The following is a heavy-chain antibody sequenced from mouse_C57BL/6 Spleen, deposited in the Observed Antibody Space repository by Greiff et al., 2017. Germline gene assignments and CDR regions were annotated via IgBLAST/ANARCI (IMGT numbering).Heavy chain of an antibody. CDR3: AREVRDFDY. V-gene: IGHV1-50*01. D-gene: IGHD3-2*02. CDR1: GYTFTSYW. J-gene: IGHJ2*01. Sequence: QVQLQQPGAELVKPGASVKLSCKASGYTFTSYWMQWVKQRPGQGLEWIGEIDPSDSYTNYNQKFKGKATLTVDTSSITAYMPLSSLTSEDSAVYYCAREVRDFDYWGQGTTLTVSS. CDR2: IDPSDSYT.